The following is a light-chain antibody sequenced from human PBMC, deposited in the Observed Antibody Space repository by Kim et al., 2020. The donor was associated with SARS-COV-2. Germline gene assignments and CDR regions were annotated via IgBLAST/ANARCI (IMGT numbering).Light chain of an antibody. CDR1: SSDVGGYNY. J-gene: IGLJ3*02. CDR2: DVS. CDR3: SSYTSSNWV. Sequence: QSVLTQPASVSGSPGQSITISCTGTSSDVGGYNYVSWYEQHPGKAPKLMIYDVSKRPSGVSNRFSGSKSDNTASLTISGLQAEDEADYYCSSYTSSNWVFGGGTQLTVL. V-gene: IGLV2-14*01.